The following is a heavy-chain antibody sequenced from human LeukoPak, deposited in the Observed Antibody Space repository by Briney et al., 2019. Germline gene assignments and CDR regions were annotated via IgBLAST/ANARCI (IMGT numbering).Heavy chain of an antibody. Sequence: GSLRLSCAASGFTFSSYGMHWVRQPPGKGLEWLGEISHSGSTNYNPSLKSRVTISVDTSTNQFSLKLSSVTAADTAVYYCARALHSGSYFLDYWGQGTLVTVSS. CDR1: GFTFSSYG. CDR2: ISHSGST. D-gene: IGHD1-26*01. CDR3: ARALHSGSYFLDY. V-gene: IGHV4-34*01. J-gene: IGHJ4*02.